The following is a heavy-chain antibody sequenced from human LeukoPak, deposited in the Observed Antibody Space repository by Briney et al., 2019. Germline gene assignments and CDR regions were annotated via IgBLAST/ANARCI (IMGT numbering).Heavy chain of an antibody. Sequence: PGRSLRLSCAASGFTFSSYAMHWVRQAPGKGLEWVAVISYDGSNKYYADSVKGRFTISRDNSKNTLYLQMNSLRAEDTALYYCARDFPAVAGHFDYWGQGTLVTVSS. CDR2: ISYDGSNK. V-gene: IGHV3-30*04. CDR1: GFTFSSYA. D-gene: IGHD6-19*01. CDR3: ARDFPAVAGHFDY. J-gene: IGHJ4*02.